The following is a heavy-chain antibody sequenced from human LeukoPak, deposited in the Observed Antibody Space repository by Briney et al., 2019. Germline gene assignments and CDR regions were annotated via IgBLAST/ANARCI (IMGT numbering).Heavy chain of an antibody. D-gene: IGHD5-12*01. J-gene: IGHJ6*02. Sequence: ASVKVSCKASGYTFTGYYMHWVRQAPGQGLEWMGWINPNSGGTNYAQKFQGRVTMTRDTSISTAYMELSRLRSDDTAVYYCARVGYSGLLIHYGMDVWGQGTTVTVSS. CDR3: ARVGYSGLLIHYGMDV. CDR2: INPNSGGT. V-gene: IGHV1-2*02. CDR1: GYTFTGYY.